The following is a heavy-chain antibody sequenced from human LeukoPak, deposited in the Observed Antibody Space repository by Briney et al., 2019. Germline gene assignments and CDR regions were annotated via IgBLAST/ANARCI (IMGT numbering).Heavy chain of an antibody. CDR1: GFTFDDYA. CDR2: ISWNSGSI. V-gene: IGHV3-9*01. D-gene: IGHD2-2*01. Sequence: GGSLRLSCAASGFTFDDYAMHWVRQAPGKGLEWVSGISWNSGSIGYADSVKGRFTISRDNSKNTLYLQMNSLRAEDTAVYYCVSSDYWGQGTLVTVSS. CDR3: VSSDY. J-gene: IGHJ4*02.